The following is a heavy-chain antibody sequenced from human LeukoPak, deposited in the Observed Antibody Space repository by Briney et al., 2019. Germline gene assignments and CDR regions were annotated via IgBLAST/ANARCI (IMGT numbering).Heavy chain of an antibody. D-gene: IGHD5-24*01. J-gene: IGHJ4*02. V-gene: IGHV3-48*04. Sequence: GGSLRLSCAASGFTFSTYNMNWVRQVPGKGLEWISYINADSSTIQYADSVRGRFTTSRDNAKNSLYLQMNSLRAEDTAVYFCARDLDGYNYSFDYWGRGTLVTVSS. CDR2: INADSSTI. CDR1: GFTFSTYN. CDR3: ARDLDGYNYSFDY.